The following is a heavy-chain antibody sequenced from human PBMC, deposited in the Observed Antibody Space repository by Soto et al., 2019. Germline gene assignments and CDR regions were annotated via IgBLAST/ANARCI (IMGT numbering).Heavy chain of an antibody. CDR1: GFTFSSYT. CDR3: AREARSLAFDI. J-gene: IGHJ3*02. V-gene: IGHV3-21*01. CDR2: ISSSSSYI. Sequence: PGGSLTLSCAASGFTFSSYTMNWVRQAPGKGLEWVSSISSSSSYIYYADSVKGRFTISRDNAKNSLYLQMNSLRAEDTAVYYCAREARSLAFDIWGQGTMVTVSS.